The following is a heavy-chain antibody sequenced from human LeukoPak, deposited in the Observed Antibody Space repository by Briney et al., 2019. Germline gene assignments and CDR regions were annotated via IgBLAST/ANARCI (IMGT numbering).Heavy chain of an antibody. CDR3: ASPPRDFWSGYYSDYYYYGMDV. Sequence: ASVKVSCKASGYTFTSYAMNWVRPAPGQGLEWMGWINTNTGNPTYAQGFTGRFVFSLDTSVSTAYLQISSLKAEDTAVYYCASPPRDFWSGYYSDYYYYGMDVWGQGTTVTVSS. D-gene: IGHD3-3*01. CDR1: GYTFTSYA. V-gene: IGHV7-4-1*02. CDR2: INTNTGNP. J-gene: IGHJ6*02.